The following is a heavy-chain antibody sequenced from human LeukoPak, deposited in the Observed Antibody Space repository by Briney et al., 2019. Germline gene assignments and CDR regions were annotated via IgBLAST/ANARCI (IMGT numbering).Heavy chain of an antibody. CDR1: GFTVSSSY. CDR2: MYSGGGT. V-gene: IGHV3-53*05. D-gene: IGHD3-10*01. J-gene: IGHJ4*02. Sequence: GGSLRLSCAASGFTVSSSYMTWVRQAPGKGLEWVSVMYSGGGTNYADSVKGRFTISRDDSKNTLYLQMNSLRAEDTAVYYCARDYDYYGSGSLAYCFDYWGQGTLVTVSS. CDR3: ARDYDYYGSGSLAYCFDY.